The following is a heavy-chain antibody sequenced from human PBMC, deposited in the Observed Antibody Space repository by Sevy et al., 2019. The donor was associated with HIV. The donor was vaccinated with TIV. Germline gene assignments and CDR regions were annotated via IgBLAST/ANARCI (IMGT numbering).Heavy chain of an antibody. V-gene: IGHV3-30*02. J-gene: IGHJ4*02. CDR1: GFTFSYSG. Sequence: GGCLRLSCAASGFTFSYSGMLWVRQAPGQGLEWVTFIQYDGNNKYYADSVKGRFTISRDNSKNTLYLQMNSLRSDDTAVYYCAKNTAAVGTGGFDYWGQGTLVTVSS. D-gene: IGHD6-13*01. CDR3: AKNTAAVGTGGFDY. CDR2: IQYDGNNK.